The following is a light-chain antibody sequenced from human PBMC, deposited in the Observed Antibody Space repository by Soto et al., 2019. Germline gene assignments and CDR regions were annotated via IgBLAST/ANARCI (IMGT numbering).Light chain of an antibody. CDR1: QSVSSSY. CDR3: QHYGGSPPYT. V-gene: IGKV3-20*01. Sequence: EIVLTQSPGTLSLSPGERATLSCRASQSVSSSYLAWYQQKPGQAPRLLIYGASSRATGIPDRFSGSGSGTDFPLSISSLEPEDFAVYYCQHYGGSPPYTFGQGTKLEI. J-gene: IGKJ2*01. CDR2: GAS.